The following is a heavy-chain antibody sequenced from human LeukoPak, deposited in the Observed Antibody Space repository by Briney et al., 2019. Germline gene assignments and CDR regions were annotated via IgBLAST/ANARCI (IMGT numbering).Heavy chain of an antibody. J-gene: IGHJ4*02. CDR3: ARGGQLNYYGSGSYLDY. D-gene: IGHD3-10*01. CDR1: GGSFSGHY. Sequence: SETLSLTCAVYGGSFSGHYWSWIRQPPGKGLEWIGEINHSGSTNYNPSLKSRVTISVDTSKNQFSLKLSSVTAVDTAVYYCARGGQLNYYGSGSYLDYWGQGTLVTVSS. CDR2: INHSGST. V-gene: IGHV4-34*01.